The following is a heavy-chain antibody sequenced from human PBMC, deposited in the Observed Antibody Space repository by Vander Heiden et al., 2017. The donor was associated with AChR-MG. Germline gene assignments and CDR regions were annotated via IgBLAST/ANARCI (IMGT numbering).Heavy chain of an antibody. J-gene: IGHJ6*02. CDR2: IYYSGST. CDR1: GGSISSSY. Sequence: QVQLQESGPGLVKPSETLSLPCTASGGSISSSYWSWIRQPPGKGLEWIGYIYYSGSTNYNPSLKSRVTISVDTSKNQFSLKLSSVTAADTAVYYCARRGVATANYYYYGMDVWCQGTTVTDSS. V-gene: IGHV4-59*08. D-gene: IGHD5-12*01. CDR3: ARRGVATANYYYYGMDV.